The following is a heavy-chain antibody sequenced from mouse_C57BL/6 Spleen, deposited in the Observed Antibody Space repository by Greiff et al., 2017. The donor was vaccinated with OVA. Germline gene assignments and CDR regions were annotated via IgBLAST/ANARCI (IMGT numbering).Heavy chain of an antibody. CDR3: ARQRYDFYAMDY. Sequence: EVKLVESGGDLVKPGGSLKLSCAASGFTFSSYGMSWVRQTPDKRLEWVATISSGGSYTYYPDSVQGRFTISRDNAKNTLYLQMSSLKSEDTAMYYCARQRYDFYAMDYWGQGTSVTVSS. D-gene: IGHD2-13*01. V-gene: IGHV5-6*01. CDR2: ISSGGSYT. J-gene: IGHJ4*01. CDR1: GFTFSSYG.